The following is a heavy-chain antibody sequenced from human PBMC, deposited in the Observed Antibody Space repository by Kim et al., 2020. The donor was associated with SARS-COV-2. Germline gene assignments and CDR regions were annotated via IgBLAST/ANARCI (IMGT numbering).Heavy chain of an antibody. V-gene: IGHV1-46*01. CDR3: ARDGDILTGYLRGFY. Sequence: ASVKVSCKASGYTFTSYYMHWVRQAPGQGLEWMGIINPSGGSTSYAQKFQGRVTMTRDTSTSTVYMELSSLRSEDTAVYYCARDGDILTGYLRGFYWGQGTLVTVSS. CDR2: INPSGGST. D-gene: IGHD3-9*01. CDR1: GYTFTSYY. J-gene: IGHJ4*02.